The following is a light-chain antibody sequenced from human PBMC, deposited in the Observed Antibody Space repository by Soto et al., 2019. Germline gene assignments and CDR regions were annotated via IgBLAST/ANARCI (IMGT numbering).Light chain of an antibody. CDR3: QQYGSSTGT. Sequence: EIVLTQSPGTLSLSPGERATRSCRASQSVSSYYLAWYQQKPGQAPRLLIYGASSRATGIPDRFSGSGSGTDFTLTISRLEPEDFAVYYCQQYGSSTGTLGQGTKVDIK. CDR2: GAS. CDR1: QSVSSYY. J-gene: IGKJ1*01. V-gene: IGKV3-20*01.